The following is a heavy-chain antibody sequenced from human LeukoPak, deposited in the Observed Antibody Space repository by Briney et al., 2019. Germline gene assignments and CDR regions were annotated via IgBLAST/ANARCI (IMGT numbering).Heavy chain of an antibody. J-gene: IGHJ6*02. V-gene: IGHV4-59*08. CDR3: ARHSSIQVGPGAYSYDMDV. CDR1: GASISGYY. Sequence: SETLSLTCTVSGASISGYYWSWTRQTPGKGLEWIGYIHYSGISNYNPSVKSRVTMSVDTSKNQFSLILNSVTAADTAVYYCARHSSIQVGPGAYSYDMDVWGQGTTVIVAS. D-gene: IGHD5-18*01. CDR2: IHYSGIS.